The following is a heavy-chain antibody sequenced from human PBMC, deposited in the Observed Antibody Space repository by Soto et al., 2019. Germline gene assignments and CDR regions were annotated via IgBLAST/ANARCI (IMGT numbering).Heavy chain of an antibody. D-gene: IGHD2-15*01. Sequence: GGSLRLSCAASGFTVNSNYMSWVRQAPGKGLEWVSVIYSDGSTYYADSVKGRFIISRDNSNNTLYFQMNSLRAEDTAVYYCARAYCSGGSCWAWSNWFDPWGQGTLVTVSS. CDR2: IYSDGST. CDR1: GFTVNSNY. V-gene: IGHV3-66*01. J-gene: IGHJ5*02. CDR3: ARAYCSGGSCWAWSNWFDP.